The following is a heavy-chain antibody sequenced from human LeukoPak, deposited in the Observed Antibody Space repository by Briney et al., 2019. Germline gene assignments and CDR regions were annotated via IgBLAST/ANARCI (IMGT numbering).Heavy chain of an antibody. CDR3: ARSDKAAAGPFDY. D-gene: IGHD6-13*01. Sequence: SETLSLTCTVSGDSISSSTYYWGWIRQPPGKGLEWIGTIFYSGSTYYNPSLKSRVIMSVDTSKNQFSLTLSSVTAADTAVYYCARSDKAAAGPFDYWGQGTLVTVSS. J-gene: IGHJ4*02. CDR2: IFYSGST. V-gene: IGHV4-39*01. CDR1: GDSISSSTYY.